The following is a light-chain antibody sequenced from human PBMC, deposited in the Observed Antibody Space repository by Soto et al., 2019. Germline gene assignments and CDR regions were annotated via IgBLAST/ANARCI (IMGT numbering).Light chain of an antibody. Sequence: QSALTQPASVSGSPGQWITISCTGTSSDVGSYNLVSWYQQHPGKAPKLMIYEGSKRPSGVSNRFSGSKSGNTASLKISGLQAEDEADYYCCSYAGSSTDVVFGGGTKLTVL. V-gene: IGLV2-23*01. J-gene: IGLJ2*01. CDR3: CSYAGSSTDVV. CDR2: EGS. CDR1: SSDVGSYNL.